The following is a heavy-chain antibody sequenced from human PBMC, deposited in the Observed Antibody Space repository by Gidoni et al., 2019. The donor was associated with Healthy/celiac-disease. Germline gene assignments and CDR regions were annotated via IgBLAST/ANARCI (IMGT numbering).Heavy chain of an antibody. CDR3: ASIRDDSSDHEYNWFDP. Sequence: QVQLQESGPGLVKPSQTLSLTCAVSGGSISSGGYSWSWIRQPPGKGLEWIGYIYYSGSTYYNPSLKSRVTISVDTSKNQFSLKLSSVTAADTAVYYCASIRDDSSDHEYNWFDPWGQGTLVTVSS. D-gene: IGHD3-22*01. J-gene: IGHJ5*02. V-gene: IGHV4-30-4*07. CDR1: GGSISSGGYS. CDR2: IYYSGST.